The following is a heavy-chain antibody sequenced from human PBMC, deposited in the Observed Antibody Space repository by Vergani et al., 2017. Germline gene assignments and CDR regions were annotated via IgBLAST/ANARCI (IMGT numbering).Heavy chain of an antibody. V-gene: IGHV5-51*01. CDR3: ARLYGRDSSGSKYFDY. CDR1: GYSFTNYW. J-gene: IGHJ4*02. D-gene: IGHD3-22*01. Sequence: EVQLVQSGAEVKKPGESLKISCTISGYSFTNYWIGWVRQMPGKGLEWMGIIHPADSDTRYSPSFQGQVTISVDKSISTAYLQRSSLRASDSAMYYCARLYGRDSSGSKYFDYWGQGTLVTVSS. CDR2: IHPADSDT.